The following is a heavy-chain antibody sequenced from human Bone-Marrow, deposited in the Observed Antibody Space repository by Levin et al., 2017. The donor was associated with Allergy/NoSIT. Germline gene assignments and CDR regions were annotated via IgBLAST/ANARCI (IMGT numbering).Heavy chain of an antibody. D-gene: IGHD3-16*02. Sequence: GGSLRLSCTASGFTFGDYAMSWFRQAPGKGLEWVGFIRSKAYGGTTEYAASVKGRFTISRDDSKSIAYLQMNSLKTEDTAVYYCTRAGRRLGELSPPYWGQGTLVTVSS. CDR1: GFTFGDYA. J-gene: IGHJ4*02. CDR2: IRSKAYGGTT. V-gene: IGHV3-49*03. CDR3: TRAGRRLGELSPPY.